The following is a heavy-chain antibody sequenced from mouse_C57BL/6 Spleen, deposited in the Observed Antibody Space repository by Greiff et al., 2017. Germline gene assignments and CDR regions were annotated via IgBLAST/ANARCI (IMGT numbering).Heavy chain of an antibody. CDR1: GYTFTSYC. Sequence: QVQLQQPGAELVKPGASVKMSCTASGYTFTSYCITWVKQRPGQGLEWIGDIYPGSGSTNYNEKFKSKATLTVDTSSSTAYMQLSSLTSEDSAVYYCARSTAVVGGYWGQGTTLTVSS. V-gene: IGHV1-55*01. J-gene: IGHJ2*01. CDR3: ARSTAVVGGY. D-gene: IGHD1-1*02. CDR2: IYPGSGST.